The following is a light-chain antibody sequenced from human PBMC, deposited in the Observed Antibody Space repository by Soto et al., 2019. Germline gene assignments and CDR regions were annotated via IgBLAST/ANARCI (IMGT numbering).Light chain of an antibody. CDR2: GAS. CDR3: QQYGRSVT. CDR1: QIVSSTY. J-gene: IGKJ4*01. Sequence: ILFTQAPGTLSLSPVERAPLSCRASQIVSSTYLAWYQQKPGQAPRLLIYGASSRATGIPDRFSGSGSGTDFTLTISRLEPEDFAVYYCQQYGRSVTFGGGTKVDIK. V-gene: IGKV3-20*01.